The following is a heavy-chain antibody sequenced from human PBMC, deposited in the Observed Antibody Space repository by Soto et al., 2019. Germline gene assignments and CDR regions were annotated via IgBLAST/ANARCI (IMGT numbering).Heavy chain of an antibody. J-gene: IGHJ4*02. CDR3: AKAPDGSGREYYCDY. Sequence: VGSLRLSCATSGFTFSRYWMTWVRQVPGKGLEWVANINQDGTEKYCLASVKGRFTISRDNAKDSLDLQMNALSADDTAVYYCAKAPDGSGREYYCDYWGQGTLVTVS. V-gene: IGHV3-7*01. CDR1: GFTFSRYW. CDR2: INQDGTEK. D-gene: IGHD3-10*01.